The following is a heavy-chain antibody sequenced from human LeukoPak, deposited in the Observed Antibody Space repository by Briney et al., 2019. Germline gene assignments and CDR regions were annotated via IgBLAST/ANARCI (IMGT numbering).Heavy chain of an antibody. Sequence: SETLSLTCTVSGGSISSSSYYWGWIRQPPGKGLEWIGSIYHSGSTYYNPSLKSRVTISVDTSKNQFSLKLSSVTAADTAVYYCARDPGYSSSWYEGIDAFDIWGQGTMVTVSS. J-gene: IGHJ3*02. CDR3: ARDPGYSSSWYEGIDAFDI. V-gene: IGHV4-39*07. CDR2: IYHSGST. D-gene: IGHD6-13*01. CDR1: GGSISSSSYY.